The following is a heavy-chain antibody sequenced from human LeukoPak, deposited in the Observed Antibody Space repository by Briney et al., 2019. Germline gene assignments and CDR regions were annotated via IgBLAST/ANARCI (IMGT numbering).Heavy chain of an antibody. V-gene: IGHV3-30*04. D-gene: IGHD6-13*01. CDR1: GFTFSSYA. CDR3: AKDSRWQQLDYYFDY. CDR2: ISYDGSNK. Sequence: GGSLRLSCAASGFTFSSYAMHWVRQAPGKGLEWVAVISYDGSNKYFADSVKGRFTISRDNSKDTVYLQMNSLRAEDTAVYYCAKDSRWQQLDYYFDYWGQGTLVTVSS. J-gene: IGHJ4*02.